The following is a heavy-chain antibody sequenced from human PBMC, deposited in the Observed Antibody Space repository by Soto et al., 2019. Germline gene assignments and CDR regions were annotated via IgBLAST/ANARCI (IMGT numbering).Heavy chain of an antibody. J-gene: IGHJ4*02. D-gene: IGHD1-1*01. V-gene: IGHV4-38-2*01. CDR3: ARIGATRRFFHF. CDR1: GYSIRSGYY. CDR2: IFHSGNT. Sequence: SGTLSLTCAVSGYSIRSGYYWGWVRQPPGKGLEWIGSIFHSGNTYYTPSLKSRFTMSVDTSKNQFSLSLTSVTAADTAVYYCARIGATRRFFHFRGQGTLVTVSS.